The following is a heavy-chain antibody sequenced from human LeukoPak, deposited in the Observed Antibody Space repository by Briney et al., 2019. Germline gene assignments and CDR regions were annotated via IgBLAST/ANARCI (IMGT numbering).Heavy chain of an antibody. D-gene: IGHD1-26*01. CDR1: GSTVSSNY. V-gene: IGHV3-53*01. CDR2: IYSGGST. J-gene: IGHJ4*02. CDR3: AREGGSYYYFDY. Sequence: PGGSLRLSCAASGSTVSSNYMSWVRQAPGKGLEWVSVIYSGGSTYYADSVKGRFTISRDNSKNTLYLQMNSLRAEDTAVYYCAREGGSYYYFDYWGQGTLVTVSS.